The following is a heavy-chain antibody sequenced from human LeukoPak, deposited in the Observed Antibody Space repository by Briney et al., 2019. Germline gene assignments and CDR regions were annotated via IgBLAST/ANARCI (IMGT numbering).Heavy chain of an antibody. J-gene: IGHJ6*02. D-gene: IGHD3-3*01. CDR3: ARDLRITIFGVVQNGMDV. CDR2: IYYSGST. V-gene: IGHV4-39*02. Sequence: SETLSLTCTVSGGSISSSSYYWGWIRQPPGKGLEWIGSIYYSGSTYYNPSLKSRVTISVDTSKNQFSLKLSSVTAADTAVYYCARDLRITIFGVVQNGMDVWGQGTTVTVSS. CDR1: GGSISSSSYY.